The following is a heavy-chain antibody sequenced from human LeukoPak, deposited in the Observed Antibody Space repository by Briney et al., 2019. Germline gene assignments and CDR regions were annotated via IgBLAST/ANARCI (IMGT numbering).Heavy chain of an antibody. Sequence: SETLSLTCTVSGGSISSHYWSWIRQPPGKGLEWIGYIYYSGSTNYNPSLKSRVTISVDTSKNQFSLKLSSVTAADTAVYYCARVVSYYDFWRTHWFDPWGQGTLVTVSS. CDR2: IYYSGST. CDR1: GGSISSHY. D-gene: IGHD3-3*01. V-gene: IGHV4-59*11. J-gene: IGHJ5*02. CDR3: ARVVSYYDFWRTHWFDP.